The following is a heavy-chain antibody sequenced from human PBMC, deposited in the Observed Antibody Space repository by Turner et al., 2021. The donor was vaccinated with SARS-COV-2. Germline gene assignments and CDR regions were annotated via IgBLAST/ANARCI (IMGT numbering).Heavy chain of an antibody. CDR1: RFNFSSYS. Sequence: EVQLVESGGGLVKPGGSLRLSCAAYRFNFSSYSMNWVRQAPGKGLEWVSSISSPSSFIYYADSVKCRFTISRDNAKNSLYLKMNSLRAEDTAVYYCARAEEYSREWLVPKIPFDIWGQGTMVTVSS. CDR2: ISSPSSFI. V-gene: IGHV3-21*02. CDR3: ARAEEYSREWLVPKIPFDI. D-gene: IGHD6-19*01. J-gene: IGHJ3*02.